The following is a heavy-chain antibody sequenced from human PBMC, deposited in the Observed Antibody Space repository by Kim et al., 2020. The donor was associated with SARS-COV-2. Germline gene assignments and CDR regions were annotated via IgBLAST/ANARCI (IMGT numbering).Heavy chain of an antibody. CDR1: GFSFSTYW. V-gene: IGHV3-7*01. D-gene: IGHD3-3*01. CDR3: ARDLGVDRFDH. J-gene: IGHJ4*02. CDR2: IKQDGSEK. Sequence: GGSLRLSCVVSGFSFSTYWMSWVRQAPGKGLEWVANIKQDGSEKYYVDSVKGRLTISRDNAKSSLYLQMNSLTVEDTAVYYCARDLGVDRFDHWGQGTLVTVPP.